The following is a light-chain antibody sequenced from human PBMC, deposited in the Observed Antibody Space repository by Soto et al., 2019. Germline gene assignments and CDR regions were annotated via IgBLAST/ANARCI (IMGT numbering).Light chain of an antibody. V-gene: IGKV3-11*01. CDR2: GAS. J-gene: IGKJ3*01. CDR3: LQRSVGFT. Sequence: EIVLTQSPATLSLSLGERVTLSCRASQSVGTYLAWYQQKPGQAPRPLIYGASKRAPGISARFSGSGSGTDFHLTISSLEPGDFAVYHCLQRSVGFTFGPGTKLDLK. CDR1: QSVGTY.